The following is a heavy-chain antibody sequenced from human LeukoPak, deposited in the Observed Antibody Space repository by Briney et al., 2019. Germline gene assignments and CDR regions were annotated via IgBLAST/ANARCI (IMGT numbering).Heavy chain of an antibody. CDR3: ARKANSPTARYWYFDL. CDR1: GGSVSSYY. Sequence: SETLSLTCAVSGGSVSSYYWSWMRQPPGKGLEWIGYVYYSGSTNYNPALKSRVTISLDTSENQFSLKLSSVTAADTPVYYCARKANSPTARYWYFDLWGRGTQVTVSS. CDR2: VYYSGST. V-gene: IGHV4-59*02. J-gene: IGHJ2*01. D-gene: IGHD2-21*01.